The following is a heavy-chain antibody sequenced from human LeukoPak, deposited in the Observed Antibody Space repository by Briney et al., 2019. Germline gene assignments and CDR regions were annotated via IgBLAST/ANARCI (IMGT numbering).Heavy chain of an antibody. CDR1: GGSISSYY. V-gene: IGHV4-59*12. CDR2: IYYSGST. Sequence: SETLSLTCTVSGGSISSYYWSWIRQPPGKGLEWIGYIYYSGSTNYNPSLKSRVTISVDTSKNQFSLQLNSVTPEDTAMYYCARDSSWYGYFQHWGQGTLVTVSS. D-gene: IGHD6-19*01. CDR3: ARDSSWYGYFQH. J-gene: IGHJ1*01.